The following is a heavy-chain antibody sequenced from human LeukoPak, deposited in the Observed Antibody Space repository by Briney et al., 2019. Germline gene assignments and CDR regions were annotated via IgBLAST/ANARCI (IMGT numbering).Heavy chain of an antibody. D-gene: IGHD1-14*01. V-gene: IGHV3-15*01. CDR1: LFTLSDAW. Sequence: GGALRHSRVHPLFTLSDAWMTSVRPALGRGVGCVGRIKSKTDGGTTHYAAPVKGRFTISRDDSENTLYLQMSSLNTEDTAVYYCTTDISAVLYWGQRTMVSVSS. J-gene: IGHJ4*02. CDR3: TTDISAVLY. CDR2: IKSKTDGGTT.